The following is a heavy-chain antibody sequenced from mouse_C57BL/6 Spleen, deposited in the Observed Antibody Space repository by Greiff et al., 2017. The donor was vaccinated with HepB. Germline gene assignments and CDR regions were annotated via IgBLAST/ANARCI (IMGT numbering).Heavy chain of an antibody. CDR3: ARHGPDVGAMDY. V-gene: IGHV1-26*01. J-gene: IGHJ4*01. Sequence: VQLQQSGPELVKPGASVKISCKASGYTFTDYYMNWVKQSHGKSLEWIGDINPNNGGTSYNQKFKGKATLTVDKSSSTAYMELRSLTSEDSAVYYCARHGPDVGAMDYWGQGTSVTVSS. CDR2: INPNNGGT. CDR1: GYTFTDYY. D-gene: IGHD4-1*01.